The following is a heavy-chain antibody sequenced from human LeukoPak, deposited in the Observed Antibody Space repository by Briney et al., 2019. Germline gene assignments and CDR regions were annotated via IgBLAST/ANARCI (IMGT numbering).Heavy chain of an antibody. J-gene: IGHJ5*02. Sequence: GASVKVSCKASGYTFTSYYMHWVRQAPGQGLEWMGWINPNSGGTNYAQKFQGRVTMTRDTSISTAYMELSRLRSDDTAVYYCARGIAAAGTFWFDPWGQGTLVTVSS. CDR1: GYTFTSYY. CDR3: ARGIAAAGTFWFDP. D-gene: IGHD6-13*01. V-gene: IGHV1-2*02. CDR2: INPNSGGT.